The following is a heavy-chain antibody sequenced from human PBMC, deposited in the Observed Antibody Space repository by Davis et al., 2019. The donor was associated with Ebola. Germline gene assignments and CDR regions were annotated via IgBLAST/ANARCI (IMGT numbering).Heavy chain of an antibody. CDR3: ASAYYYDSSGYLLDG. D-gene: IGHD3-22*01. J-gene: IGHJ4*02. CDR1: GFTFSSYD. V-gene: IGHV3-53*01. CDR2: IYSGGST. Sequence: GGSLRLSCPASGFTFSSYDMHWVRHATGKGLEWVSVIYSGGSTYYADSVKGRFTISRDNSKNTLYLQMNSLRAEDTAVYYCASAYYYDSSGYLLDGWGQGTLVTVSS.